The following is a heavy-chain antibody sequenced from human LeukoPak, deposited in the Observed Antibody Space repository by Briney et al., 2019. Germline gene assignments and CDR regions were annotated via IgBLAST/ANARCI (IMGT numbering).Heavy chain of an antibody. J-gene: IGHJ5*02. CDR2: IRYDGSNK. V-gene: IGHV3-30*02. Sequence: GGSLRLSCAASGFTFSSYGMHWVRQAPGKGLVWVAFIRYDGSNKYYADSVKGRFTISRDNSKNTLYLQMNSLRAEDTAVYYCAKDRDFIAAAGSDNWFDPWGQGTLVTVSS. D-gene: IGHD6-13*01. CDR1: GFTFSSYG. CDR3: AKDRDFIAAAGSDNWFDP.